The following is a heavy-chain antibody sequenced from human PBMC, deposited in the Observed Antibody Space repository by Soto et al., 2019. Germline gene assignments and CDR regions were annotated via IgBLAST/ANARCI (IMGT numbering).Heavy chain of an antibody. CDR1: GGSISSGGYY. J-gene: IGHJ3*02. CDR3: ARADGVRPGKWLRTAVGAFGI. CDR2: IYYSGST. V-gene: IGHV4-31*03. D-gene: IGHD5-12*01. Sequence: PSETLSLTCTVSGGSISSGGYYWSWIRQHPGKGLEWIGYIYYSGSTYYNPSLKSRVTISVDTSKNQFSLKLSSVTAADTAVYYCARADGVRPGKWLRTAVGAFGIWGQGTMVTVSS.